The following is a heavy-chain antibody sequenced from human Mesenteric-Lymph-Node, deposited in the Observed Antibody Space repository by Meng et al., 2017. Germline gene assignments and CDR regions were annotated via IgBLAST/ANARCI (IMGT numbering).Heavy chain of an antibody. CDR3: AREGFGGFDY. CDR1: GFTFSSYD. V-gene: IGHV3-13*01. J-gene: IGHJ4*02. D-gene: IGHD3-3*01. Sequence: EVQLVESGGGLVQRGGSLRLSCAASGFTFSSYDMHWVRQATGKGLEWVSAIGTAGDTYYPGSVKGRLTISRENAKNSLYLQMNSLRAGDTAVYYCAREGFGGFDYWGQGTLVTVSS. CDR2: IGTAGDT.